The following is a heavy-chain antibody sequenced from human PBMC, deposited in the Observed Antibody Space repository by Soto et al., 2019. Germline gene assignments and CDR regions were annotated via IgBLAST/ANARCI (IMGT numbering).Heavy chain of an antibody. CDR2: ITDTGGDA. J-gene: IGHJ4*02. V-gene: IGHV3-23*01. D-gene: IGHD3-10*01. CDR3: ARGSTDSYPGSRIFDF. Sequence: PGGSLRLSSVASGLTFGSRAMSWVRQAPGEGLQWVSTITDTGGDAKYADSVRGRFVISRDNSKKTLYLQMTSLTAEDSAMYFCARGSTDSYPGSRIFDFWGRGTLVTVSS. CDR1: GLTFGSRA.